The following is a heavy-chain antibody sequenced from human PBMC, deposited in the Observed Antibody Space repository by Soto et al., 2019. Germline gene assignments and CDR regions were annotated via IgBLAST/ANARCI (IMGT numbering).Heavy chain of an antibody. D-gene: IGHD1-1*01. CDR1: GGTFSSYA. Sequence: ASVKVSCKASGGTFSSYAISWVRQAPGQGLEWMGGIIPIFGTANYAQKFQGGVTITADESTSTAYMELSSLRSEDTAVYYCARETGTTYRDLYYYYGMDVWGQGTTVTVSS. CDR2: IIPIFGTA. J-gene: IGHJ6*02. V-gene: IGHV1-69*13. CDR3: ARETGTTYRDLYYYYGMDV.